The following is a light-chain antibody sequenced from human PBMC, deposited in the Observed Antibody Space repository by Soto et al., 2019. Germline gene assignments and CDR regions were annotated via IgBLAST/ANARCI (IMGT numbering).Light chain of an antibody. V-gene: IGLV1-44*01. CDR3: AAWDDSLIGYV. Sequence: QSVLTQPPSASGTPGQRVTISCSGSSSNIGSNTVNWYQQLPGTAPKLLIYSNNQRPSGVPDRFSGSKSGTSASLAISGLQSEDEADYYCAAWDDSLIGYVFGTGTKLTV. J-gene: IGLJ1*01. CDR1: SSNIGSNT. CDR2: SNN.